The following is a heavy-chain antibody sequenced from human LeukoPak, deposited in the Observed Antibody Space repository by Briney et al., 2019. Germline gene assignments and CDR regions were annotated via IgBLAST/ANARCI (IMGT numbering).Heavy chain of an antibody. Sequence: PGGSLRLSCAASGSTFRNYWMHWARQVPGKGLVWVSRINPDGTSPHYADSVKGRFTISRDNARNILYLQMNSLRVEDTAIYYCVRGTNDWTGIDYWGQGILVTVSS. CDR3: VRGTNDWTGIDY. V-gene: IGHV3-74*01. CDR2: INPDGTSP. J-gene: IGHJ4*02. D-gene: IGHD2-8*01. CDR1: GSTFRNYW.